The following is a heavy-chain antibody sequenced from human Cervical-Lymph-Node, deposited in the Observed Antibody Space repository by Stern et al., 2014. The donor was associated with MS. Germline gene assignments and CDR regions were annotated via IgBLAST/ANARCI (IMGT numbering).Heavy chain of an antibody. Sequence: QVQLVQSGAEVKKPGASVKVSCKASGYTFTSYGISWVRQAPGQGLEWMGWISAHDSNTNYAQNLQSIITMATDTSTSTAYMKLRRLRSDDTALYYCAGGRLCSENAFDIWGQGTMVTVSS. CDR3: AGGRLCSENAFDI. CDR1: GYTFTSYG. V-gene: IGHV1-18*01. J-gene: IGHJ3*02. CDR2: ISAHDSNT. D-gene: IGHD2-15*01.